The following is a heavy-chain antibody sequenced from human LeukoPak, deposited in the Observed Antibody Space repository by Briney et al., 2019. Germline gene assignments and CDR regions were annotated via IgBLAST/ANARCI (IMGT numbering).Heavy chain of an antibody. Sequence: PSETLSLTCTVSGGSISSSTYYWGWIRQPPGKGLEWIGSIYYSGSTYYNPSLKSRVTISVDTSKNQFSLKLSSVTAADTAVYYCARPPTYYYDSSGSERGAFDIWGQGTMVTVSS. CDR3: ARPPTYYYDSSGSERGAFDI. CDR1: GGSISSSTYY. D-gene: IGHD3-22*01. V-gene: IGHV4-39*01. J-gene: IGHJ3*02. CDR2: IYYSGST.